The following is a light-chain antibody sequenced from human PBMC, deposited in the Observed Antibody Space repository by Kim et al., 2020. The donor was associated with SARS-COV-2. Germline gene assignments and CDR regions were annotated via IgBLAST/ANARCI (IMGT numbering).Light chain of an antibody. CDR1: QSVRTF. CDR2: DAS. J-gene: IGKJ4*01. CDR3: QQYYDWPLA. V-gene: IGKV3-15*01. Sequence: SVSPGERLTLSCRASQSVRTFLAGYQQKPGQAPRLLISDASTRATNISARFSGGGSGTEFTLTISSLQSEDFAVYYCQQYYDWPLAFGGGTKLEI.